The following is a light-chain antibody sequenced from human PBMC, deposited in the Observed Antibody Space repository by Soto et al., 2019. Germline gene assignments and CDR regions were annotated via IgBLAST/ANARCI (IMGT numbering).Light chain of an antibody. J-gene: IGLJ1*01. Sequence: QSVLTQPASVSGSPGQSITISCTGTSSDVGGYKFVSWYQQHPGKAPKLMIYEVSNRPSGVSSRFSGSKSGNMASLTISGLQAEDEADYYCGSYSGSIYVFGTGTKVTVL. CDR1: SSDVGGYKF. CDR2: EVS. V-gene: IGLV2-14*01. CDR3: GSYSGSIYV.